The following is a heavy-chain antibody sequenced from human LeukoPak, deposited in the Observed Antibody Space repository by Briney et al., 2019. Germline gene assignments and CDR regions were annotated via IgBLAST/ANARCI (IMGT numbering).Heavy chain of an antibody. V-gene: IGHV4-30-4*01. CDR3: ARVGGIAVAPFDY. CDR1: GVSISSGDYY. CDR2: IYYSGST. D-gene: IGHD6-19*01. Sequence: SQTLSLTCTVSGVSISSGDYYWRWIRQPPGKGLEWIGYIYYSGSTYYNPSLKSRVTISVDTSKNQFSLKLSSVTAADTAVYYCARVGGIAVAPFDYWGQGTLVTVSS. J-gene: IGHJ4*02.